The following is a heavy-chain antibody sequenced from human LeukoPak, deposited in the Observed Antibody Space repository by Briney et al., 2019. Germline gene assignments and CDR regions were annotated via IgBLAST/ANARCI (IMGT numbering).Heavy chain of an antibody. D-gene: IGHD1-26*01. CDR1: GGPISSSSYY. Sequence: SETLSLTCTVSGGPISSSSYYWGWIRQPPGKGLEWIGSIYYSGSTYYNSSLKSRVTISVDTSKNQFSLKLSSVTAADTAVYYCAFRSYRGYYFDYWGQGTLVTVSS. CDR2: IYYSGST. CDR3: AFRSYRGYYFDY. V-gene: IGHV4-39*01. J-gene: IGHJ4*02.